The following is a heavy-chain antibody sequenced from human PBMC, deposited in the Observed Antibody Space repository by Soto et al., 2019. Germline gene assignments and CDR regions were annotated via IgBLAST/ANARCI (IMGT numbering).Heavy chain of an antibody. V-gene: IGHV3-15*01. CDR1: GITFSNAW. D-gene: IGHD2-2*01. CDR2: IKSITDGGTT. CDR3: TTDSADIVVVPATFGMDV. Sequence: LSLSCAASGITFSNAWMTWVLPAPWKWLEWVGRIKSITDGGTTDYAAPVKGRFTISRDDSKDTLYLQMNNLRTEDTAVYHCTTDSADIVVVPATFGMDVWGQGTTVTVSS. J-gene: IGHJ6*02.